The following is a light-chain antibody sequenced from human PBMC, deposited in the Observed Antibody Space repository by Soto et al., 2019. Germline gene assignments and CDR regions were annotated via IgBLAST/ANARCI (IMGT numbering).Light chain of an antibody. CDR3: QTWGTGIWV. CDR1: SGHSSFA. J-gene: IGLJ3*02. Sequence: QPVLTQSPSASASLGASVKLTCTLSSGHSSFAIAWHQQQPEKGPRSLMKLNSDGSHTKGDGIPDRFSGSSSGAERYLTISSLQSEDEAEYYCQTWGTGIWVFGGGTKLTVL. V-gene: IGLV4-69*01. CDR2: LNSDGSH.